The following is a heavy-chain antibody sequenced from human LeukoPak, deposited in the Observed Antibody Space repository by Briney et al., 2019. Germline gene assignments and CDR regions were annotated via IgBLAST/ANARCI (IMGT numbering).Heavy chain of an antibody. V-gene: IGHV3-23*01. CDR2: ISGSGGST. CDR1: GFTFSSYV. D-gene: IGHD4-11*01. J-gene: IGHJ3*02. CDR3: AKDLHDYKVRGAFDI. Sequence: GGSLRLSCAASGFTFSSYVMSWVRQAPGKGLEWVSAISGSGGSTYYTDSVKGRFTMSRDNSKNRLYLQMNSLRAEDTAVYYCAKDLHDYKVRGAFDIWGQGTMVTVSS.